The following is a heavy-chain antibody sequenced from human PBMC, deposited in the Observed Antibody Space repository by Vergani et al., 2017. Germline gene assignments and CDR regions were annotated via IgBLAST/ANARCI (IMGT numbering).Heavy chain of an antibody. D-gene: IGHD2-2*01. J-gene: IGHJ4*02. CDR1: GFTFSSYA. V-gene: IGHV3-30*01. Sequence: QVQLVESGGGVVQPGRSLRLSCAASGFTFSSYAMHWVRQAPGKGLEWVAVISYDGSNKYYADSVKGRFTISRDNSKNTLYLQMNSLRAEDTAVYYCARRYCSSTSCQGRADYWGQGTLVTVSS. CDR2: ISYDGSNK. CDR3: ARRYCSSTSCQGRADY.